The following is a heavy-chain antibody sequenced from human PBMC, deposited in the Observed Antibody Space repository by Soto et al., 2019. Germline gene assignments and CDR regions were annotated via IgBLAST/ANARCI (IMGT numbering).Heavy chain of an antibody. J-gene: IGHJ4*02. Sequence: PSETLSLTCTVSGGSISSYYWSWIRQPPGKGLEWIGYIYYSGSTNYNPSLKSRVTISVDTSKNQFSLKLSSVTAADTAVYYCARDRFGSSGSPFDYWGQGTLVTVSS. CDR3: ARDRFGSSGSPFDY. V-gene: IGHV4-59*01. D-gene: IGHD3-22*01. CDR2: IYYSGST. CDR1: GGSISSYY.